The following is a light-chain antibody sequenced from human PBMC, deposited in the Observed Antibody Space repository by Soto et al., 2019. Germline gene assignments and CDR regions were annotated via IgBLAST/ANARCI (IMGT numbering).Light chain of an antibody. CDR3: CSYARSTTFV. V-gene: IGLV2-23*03. J-gene: IGLJ2*01. CDR1: SSDVGSYNL. CDR2: EGS. Sequence: QSVLTQPASVSGSPGQSITISCTGTSSDVGSYNLVSWYQQHPGKAPKLLIYEGSKRPSGVSDRFSGSKSGNTASLTISGLQAEDEADYYCCSYARSTTFVFGGGTQLTVL.